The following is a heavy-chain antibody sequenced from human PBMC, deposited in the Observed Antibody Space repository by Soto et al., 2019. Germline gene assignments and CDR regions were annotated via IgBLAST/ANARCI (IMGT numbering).Heavy chain of an antibody. CDR3: ARDNVPSDFLDS. CDR1: GFTFNVHN. V-gene: IGHV3-21*01. Sequence: PGGSLRLSCSASGFTFNVHNMNWGRQAPGKGLEWVSSVSSRSSYIYYSESVKGRFTISRDNARNSLYLQMNSLRAEDTAVYYCARDNVPSDFLDSWGQGTPVTVSS. CDR2: VSSRSSYI. J-gene: IGHJ4*02. D-gene: IGHD3-3*01.